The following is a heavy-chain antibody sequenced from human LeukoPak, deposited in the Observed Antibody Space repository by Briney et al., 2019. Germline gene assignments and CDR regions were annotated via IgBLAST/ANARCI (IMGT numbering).Heavy chain of an antibody. Sequence: SETLSLTCTVSGGFVSSGSFYWSWIRQPPGKGLEWIGYIYYIGSTNYNPSLKSRVTISVDTSKNQFSLKLRSVTAADTAVYYCARHVTISGPYDASDIWGQGTMVTVSP. J-gene: IGHJ3*02. CDR1: GGFVSSGSFY. V-gene: IGHV4-61*01. CDR3: ARHVTISGPYDASDI. D-gene: IGHD5-24*01. CDR2: IYYIGST.